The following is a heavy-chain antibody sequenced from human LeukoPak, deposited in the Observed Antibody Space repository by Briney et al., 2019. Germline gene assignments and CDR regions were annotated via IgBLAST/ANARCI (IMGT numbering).Heavy chain of an antibody. CDR3: ARRDTFGELWDY. D-gene: IGHD3-10*01. V-gene: IGHV3-23*01. J-gene: IGHJ4*02. CDR1: GFTFSNYT. CDR2: ISGGGGTT. Sequence: PGGSLRLSCAASGFTFSNYTMSWVRQAPGKGLEWVSAISGGGGTTHSAECVEGRPTIDRDTSKNTLYLQMTSLRAGDTAVYFCARRDTFGELWDYWGQGTLVTVSS.